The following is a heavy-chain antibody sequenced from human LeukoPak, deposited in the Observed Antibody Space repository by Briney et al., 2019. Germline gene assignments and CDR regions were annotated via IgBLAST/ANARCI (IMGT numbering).Heavy chain of an antibody. Sequence: GASVKVSCKASGGTFSSYAISWVRQAPGQGLEWMGGIIPIFGTANYAQKFQGRVTITTDESTSTAYMELSSLRSEDTAVYYCARMQRPTGPIDYWGQGTLVTVSS. V-gene: IGHV1-69*05. D-gene: IGHD6-25*01. J-gene: IGHJ4*02. CDR2: IIPIFGTA. CDR3: ARMQRPTGPIDY. CDR1: GGTFSSYA.